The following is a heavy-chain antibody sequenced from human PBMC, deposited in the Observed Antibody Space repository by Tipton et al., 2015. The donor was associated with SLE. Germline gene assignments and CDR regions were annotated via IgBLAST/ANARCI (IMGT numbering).Heavy chain of an antibody. CDR2: INHSGST. J-gene: IGHJ3*01. CDR3: VRERKYVVRFRELVAPDL. CDR1: GGSFSGYY. D-gene: IGHD1-26*01. V-gene: IGHV4-34*01. Sequence: TLSLTCAVYGGSFSGYYWSWIRQPPGKGLEWIGEINHSGSTNYNPSLKSRVTISMNPSKNQLSLKLSSVTAAGTAVPYCVRERKYVVRFRELVAPDLWGQGTAITVSS.